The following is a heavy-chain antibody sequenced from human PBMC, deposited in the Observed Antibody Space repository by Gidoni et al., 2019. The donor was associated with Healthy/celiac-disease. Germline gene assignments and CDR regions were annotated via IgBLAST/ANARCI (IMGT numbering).Heavy chain of an antibody. J-gene: IGHJ4*02. CDR3: ATVRHSGSWTYGGGGFDY. V-gene: IGHV1-24*01. D-gene: IGHD6-13*01. CDR2: FEPKDGET. Sequence: QVQLVQSGAEVKKPGASVTVYCKVSGYTLTEYSMHWVRQAPGKGLEWMGGFEPKDGETISAQKFQGRVTMTEDTSTDTAYMELSCLRSEDTAVYYCATVRHSGSWTYGGGGFDYWGQGTLVTVSS. CDR1: GYTLTEYS.